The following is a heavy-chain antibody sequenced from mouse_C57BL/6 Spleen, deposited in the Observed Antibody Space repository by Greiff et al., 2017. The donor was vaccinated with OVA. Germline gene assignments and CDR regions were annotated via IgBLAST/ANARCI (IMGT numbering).Heavy chain of an antibody. CDR3: ARSHYYGSSPLYAMDY. V-gene: IGHV1-82*01. D-gene: IGHD1-1*01. Sequence: VQLQQSGPELVKPGASVKISCKASGYAFSSSWMNWVKQRPGKGLEWIGRIYPGDGDTNYNGKFKGKATLTADNSSSTASMQLSSLTSEDSAVYFCARSHYYGSSPLYAMDYWGQGTSVTVSS. CDR2: IYPGDGDT. J-gene: IGHJ4*01. CDR1: GYAFSSSW.